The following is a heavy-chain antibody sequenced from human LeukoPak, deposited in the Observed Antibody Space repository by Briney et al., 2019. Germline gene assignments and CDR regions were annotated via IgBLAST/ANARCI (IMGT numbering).Heavy chain of an antibody. Sequence: GGSLRLSCAASGFTFSSFALHWVRQAPGKGLEWVAVISYDGSNKYYADSVKGRFTISRDNSKNTLYLQMNSLRAEDTAVYYRARDRFSSLSRTYYYYYGMDVWGQGTTVTVSS. D-gene: IGHD6-13*01. J-gene: IGHJ6*02. CDR3: ARDRFSSLSRTYYYYYGMDV. V-gene: IGHV3-30*04. CDR1: GFTFSSFA. CDR2: ISYDGSNK.